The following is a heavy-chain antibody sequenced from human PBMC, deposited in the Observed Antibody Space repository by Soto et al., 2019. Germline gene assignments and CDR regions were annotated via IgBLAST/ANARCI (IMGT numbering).Heavy chain of an antibody. V-gene: IGHV4-31*03. CDR2: IYYSGST. CDR1: AGSISSGGYY. D-gene: IGHD2-15*01. Sequence: QVQLQESGPGLVKPSQTLSLTCTVSAGSISSGGYYWSSIRQHPGTGLEWIGYIYYSGSTYYNPALKSRVTRYVDTSKTKLSLKLSSVTAAGTAVYYCAVPRVCGGSCYYFGYWGQGTLVSVSS. CDR3: AVPRVCGGSCYYFGY. J-gene: IGHJ4*02.